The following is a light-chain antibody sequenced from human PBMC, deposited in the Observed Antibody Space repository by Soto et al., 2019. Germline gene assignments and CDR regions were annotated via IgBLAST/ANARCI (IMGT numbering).Light chain of an antibody. CDR3: QQYENRPYT. CDR2: DAS. J-gene: IGKJ3*01. CDR1: QDISKF. V-gene: IGKV1-33*01. Sequence: DIQMTQSPSSLSASIGDRVSFXXQASQDISKFLNWYQHKPGQAPSXLIYDASKSHFGVPSRFSGSGSGTDFTFTISSLQPEDNATYYCQQYENRPYTFGPGTKVDIK.